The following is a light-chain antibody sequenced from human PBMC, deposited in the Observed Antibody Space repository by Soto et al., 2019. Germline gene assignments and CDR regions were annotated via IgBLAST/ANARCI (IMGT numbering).Light chain of an antibody. Sequence: QPALTQPASVSGSPGQSITIACTGTSSDVGGYIYVSWFQQHPGKAPKLIIYEVSNRPSGVSDRFSASKSGNTASLTISGLQAEDESTYYCSSYSSSSTLVFGTGTKVTVL. V-gene: IGLV2-14*01. CDR2: EVS. CDR1: SSDVGGYIY. CDR3: SSYSSSSTLV. J-gene: IGLJ1*01.